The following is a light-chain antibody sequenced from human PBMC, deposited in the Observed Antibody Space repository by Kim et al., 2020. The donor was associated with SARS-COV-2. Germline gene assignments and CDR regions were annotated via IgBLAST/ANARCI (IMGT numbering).Light chain of an antibody. CDR1: SGRIASNY. CDR2: EDD. CDR3: QSYDSNNHVV. J-gene: IGLJ2*01. V-gene: IGLV6-57*02. Sequence: TVTNACTGSSGRIASNYVQWFQQRPGRTPTTVIYEDDQRPSGVPDRFSGSIDSSSNSASLTISGLKTEDEADYYCQSYDSNNHVVFGGGTQLTVL.